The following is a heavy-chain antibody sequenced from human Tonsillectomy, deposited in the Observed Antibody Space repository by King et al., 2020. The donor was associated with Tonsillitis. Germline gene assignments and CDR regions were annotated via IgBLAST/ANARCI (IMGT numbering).Heavy chain of an antibody. CDR3: ARDPYDYGGETPEFGGFDI. CDR2: RNQDGSEK. V-gene: IGHV3-7*03. Sequence: QLVQSGGDLVQPGGSLRLSCVASTSIFSSYWMTWVRQAPGKGLEGVATRNQDGSEKQYGGSVKGRFTISRDNAKNSLYLQINSLRAEDTAVYYCARDPYDYGGETPEFGGFDIWGQGTLVTVSS. CDR1: TSIFSSYW. J-gene: IGHJ3*02. D-gene: IGHD4-23*01.